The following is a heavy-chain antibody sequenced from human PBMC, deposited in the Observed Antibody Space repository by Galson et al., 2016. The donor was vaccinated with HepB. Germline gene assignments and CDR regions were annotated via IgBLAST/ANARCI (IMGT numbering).Heavy chain of an antibody. CDR2: INYVGRT. J-gene: IGHJ4*02. Sequence: SETLSLTCAVYGGSLSGYYWTWVRQPPGKGLQWIGEINYVGRTNYDPSLKSGVTISIDTSSNRFPLQVTSVTAADTAVYYCAGGPGGYYGSGNDYWGQGTLVTVSS. CDR3: AGGPGGYYGSGNDY. CDR1: GGSLSGYY. D-gene: IGHD3-10*01. V-gene: IGHV4-34*01.